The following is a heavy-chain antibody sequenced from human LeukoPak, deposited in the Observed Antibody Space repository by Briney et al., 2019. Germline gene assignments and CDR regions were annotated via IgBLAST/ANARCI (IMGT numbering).Heavy chain of an antibody. V-gene: IGHV1-2*02. Sequence: ASVKVSCKASGGTFSSYAISWVRQAPGQGLEWMGWINPNSGGTNYAQRFQGRVTMTRDTSISTAYMELSRLRSDDTAVYYCASIEVAGTLYFQHWGQGTLVTVSS. J-gene: IGHJ1*01. CDR3: ASIEVAGTLYFQH. CDR1: GGTFSSYA. CDR2: INPNSGGT. D-gene: IGHD6-19*01.